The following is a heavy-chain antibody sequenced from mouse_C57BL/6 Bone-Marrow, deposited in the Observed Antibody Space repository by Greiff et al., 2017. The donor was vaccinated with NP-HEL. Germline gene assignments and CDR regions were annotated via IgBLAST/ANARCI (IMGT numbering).Heavy chain of an antibody. CDR1: GYTFTSYT. D-gene: IGHD3-2*02. V-gene: IGHV1-4*01. CDR2: INPSSGYT. J-gene: IGHJ2*01. Sequence: VQLQQSGAELARPGASVKMSCKATGYTFTSYTMHWVKQRPGQGQEWIGYINPSSGYTKYNQKFKDKAPLTADKSSSTAYMQLSSLTSEDSAVYYCSRPLRLRDYWGQGTTLTVSS. CDR3: SRPLRLRDY.